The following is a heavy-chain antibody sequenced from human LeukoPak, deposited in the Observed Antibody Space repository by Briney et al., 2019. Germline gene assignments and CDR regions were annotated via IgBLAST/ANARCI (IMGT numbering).Heavy chain of an antibody. Sequence: GGSLRLSCAASGFTFSSYAMSWVRQAPGKGLEWVSSISSSSSYIYYADSVKGRFTISRDNAKNSLYLQMNSLRAEDTAVYYCARGESYSSGWYDDFDYWGQGTLVTVSS. CDR3: ARGESYSSGWYDDFDY. V-gene: IGHV3-21*01. CDR2: ISSSSSYI. CDR1: GFTFSSYA. D-gene: IGHD6-19*01. J-gene: IGHJ4*02.